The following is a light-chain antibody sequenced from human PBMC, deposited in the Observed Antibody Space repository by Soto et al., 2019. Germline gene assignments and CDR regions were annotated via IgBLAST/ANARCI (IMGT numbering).Light chain of an antibody. CDR1: QSISSNY. V-gene: IGKV3-20*01. J-gene: IGKJ2*01. CDR3: QQYGSSYT. Sequence: DIVMTQSPGTLSLSPGERATLSCRASQSISSNYLAWYQQKPGQSPRLLIYGASSRATGIPDRFSGRGSGTDFTLTISRLEPEDFAVYFCQQYGSSYTFAQGTKLEIK. CDR2: GAS.